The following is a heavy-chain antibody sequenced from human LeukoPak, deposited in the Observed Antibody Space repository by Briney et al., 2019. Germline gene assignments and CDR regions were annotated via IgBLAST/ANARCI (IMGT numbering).Heavy chain of an antibody. Sequence: ASVKVSCKASGYTFTSYGISWVRQAPGQGLEWMGWISAYNGNTNYAQKLQGRVTMTTDTSTSTAYMELRSLRYNDTAVYYCARVSIYGLGDAQLADPWGQGTLVTVS. CDR2: ISAYNGNT. D-gene: IGHD3-10*01. CDR3: ARVSIYGLGDAQLADP. J-gene: IGHJ5*02. CDR1: GYTFTSYG. V-gene: IGHV1-18*01.